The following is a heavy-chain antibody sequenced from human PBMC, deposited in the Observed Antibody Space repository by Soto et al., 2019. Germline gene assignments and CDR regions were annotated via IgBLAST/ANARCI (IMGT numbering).Heavy chain of an antibody. J-gene: IGHJ4*02. CDR3: AREGPSYDFWSGYYKGIFDY. CDR2: INPNSGGT. V-gene: IGHV1-2*04. CDR1: GYTFTSYG. D-gene: IGHD3-3*01. Sequence: EASVKVSCKASGYTFTSYGISWVRQAPGQGLEWMGWINPNSGGTNYAQKFQGWVTMTRDTSISTAYMELSRLRSDDTAVYYCAREGPSYDFWSGYYKGIFDYWGQGTLVTVSS.